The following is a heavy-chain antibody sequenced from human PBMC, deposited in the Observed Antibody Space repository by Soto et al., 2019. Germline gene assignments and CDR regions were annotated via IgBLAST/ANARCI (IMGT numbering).Heavy chain of an antibody. V-gene: IGHV5-51*01. J-gene: IGHJ6*02. CDR2: IYPGDSDT. CDR1: GYSFTSYW. Sequence: PGESLKISCKDSGYSFTSYWIGWVRQMPGKGLEWMGIIYPGDSDTRYSPSFQGQVTISADKSISTAYLQWSSLKASDTAMYYCARHRKYDFWSGPSYGMDVWGQGTTVTVSS. D-gene: IGHD3-3*01. CDR3: ARHRKYDFWSGPSYGMDV.